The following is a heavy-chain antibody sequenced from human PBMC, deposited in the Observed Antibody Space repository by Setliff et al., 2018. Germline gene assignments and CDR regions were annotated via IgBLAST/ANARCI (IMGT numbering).Heavy chain of an antibody. CDR3: VGRDFSGGDS. CDR2: IYYSGST. CDR1: GASISSSRDY. D-gene: IGHD6-25*01. J-gene: IGHJ5*01. Sequence: SETLSLTCTVSGASISSSRDYWGWIRQPPGKGLEWIGSIYYSGSTYYNPSLKSRVTISVDTSKNQFSLKLSSVTAADTAVYYCVGRDFSGGDSWGHGTLVTVSS. V-gene: IGHV4-39*01.